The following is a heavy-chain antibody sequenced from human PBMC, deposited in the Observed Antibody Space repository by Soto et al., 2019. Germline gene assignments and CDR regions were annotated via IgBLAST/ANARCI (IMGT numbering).Heavy chain of an antibody. J-gene: IGHJ6*02. CDR1: GGSVSSGSYY. V-gene: IGHV4-61*01. CDR3: ARDFTDSSGPTLGMGV. D-gene: IGHD6-19*01. Sequence: PSETLSLTCTVSGGSVSSGSYYWSWIRQPPGKGLEWIGYIYYSGSTNYNPSLKSRVTISVDTSKDQFSLKLSSVTAADTAVYYCARDFTDSSGPTLGMGVWGQGTTVTAP. CDR2: IYYSGST.